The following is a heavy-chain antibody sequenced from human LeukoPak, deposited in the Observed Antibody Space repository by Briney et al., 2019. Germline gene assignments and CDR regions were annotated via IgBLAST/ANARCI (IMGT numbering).Heavy chain of an antibody. Sequence: GGSLRLSCAASGFTFSSYWMSWVRQAPGKGLEWVSSISSSSSYIYYADSVKGRFTISRDNAKNSLYLQMNSLRAEDTAVYYCARDRGYYDSSGYYSPYYFDYWGQGTLVTVSS. V-gene: IGHV3-21*01. CDR2: ISSSSSYI. CDR1: GFTFSSYW. D-gene: IGHD3-22*01. J-gene: IGHJ4*02. CDR3: ARDRGYYDSSGYYSPYYFDY.